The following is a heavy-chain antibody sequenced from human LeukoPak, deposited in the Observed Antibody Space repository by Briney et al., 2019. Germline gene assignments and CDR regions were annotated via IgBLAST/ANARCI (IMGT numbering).Heavy chain of an antibody. CDR1: GFTFSSYD. CDR3: ARARGRGYDSSEDAFDI. CDR2: IGTAGDT. Sequence: GGSLRLSCAASGFTFSSYDMHWVRQATGKGLEWVSAIGTAGDTYYPGSVKGRFTISRENAKNSLYLQMNSLRAGDTAVYYCARARGRGYDSSEDAFDIWGQGTMVTVSS. J-gene: IGHJ3*02. D-gene: IGHD3-22*01. V-gene: IGHV3-13*01.